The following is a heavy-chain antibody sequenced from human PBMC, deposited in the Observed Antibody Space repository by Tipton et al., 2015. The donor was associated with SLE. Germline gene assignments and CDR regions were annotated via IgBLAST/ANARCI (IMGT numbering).Heavy chain of an antibody. J-gene: IGHJ2*01. D-gene: IGHD6-13*01. CDR3: AGDSRSSWYFL. V-gene: IGHV4-4*07. CDR2: ISTGGNT. CDR1: GVSTSRYS. Sequence: TLSLTCSVSGVSTSRYSCGWIRQPAGKGLEWFGRISTGGNTKYNPSLESRVTSSVDASKDQFSLWLTSVTASDTAVYYCAGDSRSSWYFLWGRGTLVTVSS.